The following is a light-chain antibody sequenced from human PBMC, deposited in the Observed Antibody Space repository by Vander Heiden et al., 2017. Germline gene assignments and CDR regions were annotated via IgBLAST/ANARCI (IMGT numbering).Light chain of an antibody. CDR2: DAS. J-gene: IGKJ1*01. V-gene: IGKV3-11*01. Sequence: EIVLTHSPSTLSLSPGERATLSCRASQSVSSYLAWYQQKPGQAPRLLIYDASNRATGIPARFSGSGYGKDFTLTISSREPEDFAVYYCQQRSNWPPWTFGQGTKVEIK. CDR3: QQRSNWPPWT. CDR1: QSVSSY.